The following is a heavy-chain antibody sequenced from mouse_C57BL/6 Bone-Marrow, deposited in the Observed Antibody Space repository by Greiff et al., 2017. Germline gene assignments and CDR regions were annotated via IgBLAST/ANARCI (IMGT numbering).Heavy chain of an antibody. CDR3: AKHDYYGSSWYFDV. Sequence: VQLQQSGPGLVAPSQSLSITCTFSGFSLTSFGVDWVRHPPGSGLEWLWVIWVGWSTDYNSALMSRLSISKDNSKSQVFLKMNSLQTDDTAMYYCAKHDYYGSSWYFDVWGTGTTVTVSS. V-gene: IGHV2-9*01. CDR2: IWVGWST. D-gene: IGHD1-1*01. J-gene: IGHJ1*03. CDR1: GFSLTSFG.